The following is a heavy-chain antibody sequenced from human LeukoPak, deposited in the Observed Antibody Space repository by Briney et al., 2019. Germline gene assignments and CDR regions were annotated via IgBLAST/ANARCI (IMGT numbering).Heavy chain of an antibody. Sequence: GGSLRLSCAASGFTFSNAWMSWVRQAPGKGLEWVGRIKSKTDGGTTDYAAPVKGRFTISRDDSKNTLYLQMNSLKTEDTAVYYCTTELWPLAYCGGDCYHDYWGQGTLVTVSS. CDR3: TTELWPLAYCGGDCYHDY. J-gene: IGHJ4*02. D-gene: IGHD2-21*02. CDR1: GFTFSNAW. CDR2: IKSKTDGGTT. V-gene: IGHV3-15*01.